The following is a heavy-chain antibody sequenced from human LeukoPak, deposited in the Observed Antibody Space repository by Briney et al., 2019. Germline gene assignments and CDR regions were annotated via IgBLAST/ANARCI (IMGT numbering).Heavy chain of an antibody. Sequence: SGTLSLTCAVSGGSIGSSNWWSWVRQPPGKGLEWIGEIYHSGSTNYNPSLKSRVTISVDKSKNQFSLKLSSVTAADTAVYYCASLYCSSTSCYFYYWGQGTLVTVSS. D-gene: IGHD2-2*01. CDR1: GGSIGSSNW. CDR2: IYHSGST. J-gene: IGHJ4*02. CDR3: ASLYCSSTSCYFYY. V-gene: IGHV4-4*02.